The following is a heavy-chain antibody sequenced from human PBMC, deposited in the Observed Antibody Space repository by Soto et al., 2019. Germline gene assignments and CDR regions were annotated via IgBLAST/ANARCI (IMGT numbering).Heavy chain of an antibody. CDR1: GGSISTYY. Sequence: SETLSLTCTVSGGSISTYYWSWVRQPPGKGLEWIGYVYYSGSTNYNPSLKRRVTISLDTSKNHFSLKLTSVTPADTAMDYAGRGGRSAYYYPIGVWVKGKTVTVAS. CDR2: VYYSGST. J-gene: IGHJ6*03. CDR3: GRGGRSAYYYPIGV. V-gene: IGHV4-59*01.